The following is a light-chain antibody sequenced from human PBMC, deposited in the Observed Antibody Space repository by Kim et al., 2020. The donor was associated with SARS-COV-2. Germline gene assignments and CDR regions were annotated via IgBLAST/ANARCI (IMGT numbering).Light chain of an antibody. V-gene: IGLV3-21*04. Sequence: LTQPPSVSVAPGKTASITCGGNNIGSKSVHWYRQKPGQAPVLVIYHDSDRPSGIPERFSGSNSGNTATLTISRVEAGDEADYYCHVWDSSSDHPVFG. CDR3: HVWDSSSDHPV. CDR2: HDS. J-gene: IGLJ3*02. CDR1: NIGSKS.